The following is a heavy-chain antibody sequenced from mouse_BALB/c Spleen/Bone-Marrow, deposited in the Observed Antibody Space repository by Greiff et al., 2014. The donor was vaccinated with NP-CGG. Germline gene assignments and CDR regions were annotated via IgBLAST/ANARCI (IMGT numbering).Heavy chain of an antibody. CDR1: GYAFTNYW. D-gene: IGHD2-3*01. CDR3: ARLRGYSQAWFAY. CDR2: IYPGSGNT. V-gene: IGHV1-63*01. J-gene: IGHJ3*01. Sequence: VQLVESGAELVRPGTSVKISCKASGYAFTNYWLGWVKQRPGHGLEWIGDIYPGSGNTYYNEKFKGKATLTADKSSSTAYMQLSSLTSEDPAVYFCARLRGYSQAWFAYWGQGTLVTVSA.